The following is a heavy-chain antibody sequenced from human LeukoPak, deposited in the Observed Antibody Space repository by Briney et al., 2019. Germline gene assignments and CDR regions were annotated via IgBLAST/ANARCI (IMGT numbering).Heavy chain of an antibody. CDR1: GFPLSTSGLG. Sequence: SGPTLVNPTQTLMLTCTFSGFPLSTSGLGVGWIRQPPGKALEWLALISCDVDKRHSPSLKSRLTITRDTSNNQVVLTTTNMDPVDTATYYCAHRRDYGSGHDGFDVWGQGTMVTVSS. CDR3: AHRRDYGSGHDGFDV. J-gene: IGHJ3*01. V-gene: IGHV2-5*02. CDR2: ISCDVDK. D-gene: IGHD3-10*01.